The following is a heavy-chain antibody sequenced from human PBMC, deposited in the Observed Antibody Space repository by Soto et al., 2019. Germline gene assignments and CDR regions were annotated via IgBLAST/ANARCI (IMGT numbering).Heavy chain of an antibody. D-gene: IGHD3-22*01. CDR1: GFTFSSYW. Sequence: EVQLVESGGGLVQPGGSQRLSCAASGFTFSSYWMHWVRQAPGKGLVWVSRINRDGSSASYVDSVKGRFTVSRDNAKNTLYPQMNSLRAEDTAVYYCARIGQIAGLGHWGQGALVTVSS. V-gene: IGHV3-74*01. J-gene: IGHJ4*02. CDR2: INRDGSSA. CDR3: ARIGQIAGLGH.